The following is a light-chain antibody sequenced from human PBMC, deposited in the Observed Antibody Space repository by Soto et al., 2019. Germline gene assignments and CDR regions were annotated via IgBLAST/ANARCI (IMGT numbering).Light chain of an antibody. CDR3: QHYGSSPPMYT. J-gene: IGKJ2*01. CDR1: QSVSSRY. CDR2: GAS. Sequence: PGERATLSCRASQSVSSRYLAWYQQKPGQAPRLLIYGASSRATGIPDRISGSGSGTDFTLTISRLEHEDFAVYYCQHYGSSPPMYTFGQGTKLEIK. V-gene: IGKV3-20*01.